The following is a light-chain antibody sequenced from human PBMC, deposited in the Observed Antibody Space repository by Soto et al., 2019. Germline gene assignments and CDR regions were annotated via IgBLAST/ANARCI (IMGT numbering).Light chain of an antibody. CDR2: GAS. CDR3: LQYGSSPYT. CDR1: QSVSSSY. J-gene: IGKJ2*01. Sequence: IVLTQSPGTLSLSPEERATLSCRASQSVSSSYLAWYQHKPGQAPRLVLYGASSRDTGIPDRFSGSGSGTDLPLTISSLEPEDFAVYCCLQYGSSPYTFGQGNKLEI. V-gene: IGKV3-20*01.